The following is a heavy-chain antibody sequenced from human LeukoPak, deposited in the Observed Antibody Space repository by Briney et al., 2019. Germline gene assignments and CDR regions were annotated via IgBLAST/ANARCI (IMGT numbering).Heavy chain of an antibody. CDR2: IRNDGTTK. Sequence: PGGSLRLSCAASGFTFSSYGIHWVRQAPGKGLEWVAFIRNDGTTKYYTDSVKGRFTISRDNSKNTLYLQMNSLRAEDTAVYYCARDDGESVGGDGHDYFDLWGQGTLVTVSS. CDR3: ARDDGESVGGDGHDYFDL. V-gene: IGHV3-30*02. J-gene: IGHJ5*02. CDR1: GFTFSSYG. D-gene: IGHD5-24*01.